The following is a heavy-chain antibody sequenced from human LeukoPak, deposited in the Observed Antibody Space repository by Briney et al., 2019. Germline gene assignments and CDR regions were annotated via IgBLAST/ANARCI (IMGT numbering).Heavy chain of an antibody. CDR3: ARERSSMVRGVIIHKTIYYYYYMDV. V-gene: IGHV4-39*07. D-gene: IGHD3-10*01. CDR1: GGSISSSSYY. J-gene: IGHJ6*03. Sequence: PSETLSLTCTVSGGSISSSSYYWGWIRQPPGKGLEWIGSIYYSGSTYCNPSLKSRVTISVDTSKNQFSLKLSSVTAADTAVYYCARERSSMVRGVIIHKTIYYYYYMDVWGKGTTVTVSS. CDR2: IYYSGST.